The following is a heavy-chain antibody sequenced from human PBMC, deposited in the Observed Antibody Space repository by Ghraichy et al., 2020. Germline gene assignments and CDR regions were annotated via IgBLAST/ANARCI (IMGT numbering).Heavy chain of an antibody. V-gene: IGHV3-33*01. D-gene: IGHD6-19*01. CDR2: IWYDGSNK. CDR3: ARDYLAVAGTSQVGYYYGMDV. CDR1: GFTFSSYG. Sequence: GGSLRLSCAASGFTFSSYGMHWVRQAPGKGLEWVAVIWYDGSNKYYADSVKGRFTISRDNSKNTLYLQMNSLRAEDTAVYYCARDYLAVAGTSQVGYYYGMDVWGQGTTVTVSS. J-gene: IGHJ6*02.